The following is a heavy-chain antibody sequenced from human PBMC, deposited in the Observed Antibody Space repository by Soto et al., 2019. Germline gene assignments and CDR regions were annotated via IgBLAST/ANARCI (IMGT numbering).Heavy chain of an antibody. CDR1: GGSISGSGYY. Sequence: SLTCTVSGGSISGSGYYWNWIRQHPGKGLEWIGYIYYGGGTYYNPSLRSRVIISVDTSKNQFSLRLSSVTASDTAVYYCAYGSGSPYYFHFWGQGTLVTVSS. CDR3: AYGSGSPYYFHF. CDR2: IYYGGGT. D-gene: IGHD3-10*01. J-gene: IGHJ4*02. V-gene: IGHV4-31*03.